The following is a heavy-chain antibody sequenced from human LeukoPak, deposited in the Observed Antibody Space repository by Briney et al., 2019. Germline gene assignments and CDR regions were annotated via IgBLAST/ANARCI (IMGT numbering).Heavy chain of an antibody. D-gene: IGHD2-15*01. CDR3: ARVVEGYCSGGSCYIIDY. CDR1: GGSISSSSYY. CDR2: IYYSGST. V-gene: IGHV4-39*07. Sequence: PSETLSLTCTVSGGSISSSSYYWGWIRQPPGKGLEWIGSIYYSGSTNCNPSLKSRVTISVDTSKNQFSLKLSSVTAADTAVYYCARVVEGYCSGGSCYIIDYWGQGTLVTVSS. J-gene: IGHJ4*02.